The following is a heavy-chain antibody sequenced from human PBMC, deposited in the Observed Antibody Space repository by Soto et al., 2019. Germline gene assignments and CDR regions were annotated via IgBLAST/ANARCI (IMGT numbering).Heavy chain of an antibody. CDR3: ARDAPGVAPY. Sequence: QVQLQESGPGLVRPSQTLSLTCTVSGGSINSGDSYWNWIRQHPEKGLEGIGYINYRGSTFYNPSLKSRIIISVDTSKNQFSLSLSSVTAADTAVYYCARDAPGVAPYWGQGTLVTVSS. CDR1: GGSINSGDSY. D-gene: IGHD2-15*01. J-gene: IGHJ4*02. CDR2: INYRGST. V-gene: IGHV4-31*03.